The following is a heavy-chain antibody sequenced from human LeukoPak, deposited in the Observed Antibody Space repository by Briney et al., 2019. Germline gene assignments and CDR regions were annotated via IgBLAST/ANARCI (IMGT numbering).Heavy chain of an antibody. J-gene: IGHJ5*02. CDR2: INWNGGST. CDR3: VTYRQVMLPFEA. CDR1: GFTFDDYG. Sequence: GGSLRLSCAASGFTFDDYGMSRVRQAPGKGLECVSGINWNGGSTDYADSVKGRFTISRDNAKNSLSLQMNSLRAEDTAIYYCVTYRQVMLPFEAWGQGTLVTVSS. V-gene: IGHV3-20*04. D-gene: IGHD5-18*01.